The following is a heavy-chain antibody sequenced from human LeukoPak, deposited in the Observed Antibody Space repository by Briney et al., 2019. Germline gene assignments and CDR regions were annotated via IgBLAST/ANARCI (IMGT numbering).Heavy chain of an antibody. Sequence: GASVKASCKASGYTFTSYYMHWVRQAPGQGLEWMGIINPSGGSTSYAQKFRGRVTMTRVMSTSTVYMELSSLRSEDTAVYYCARVSGSYRHFDYWGQGTLVTVSS. V-gene: IGHV1-46*01. CDR3: ARVSGSYRHFDY. CDR1: GYTFTSYY. CDR2: INPSGGST. D-gene: IGHD1-26*01. J-gene: IGHJ4*02.